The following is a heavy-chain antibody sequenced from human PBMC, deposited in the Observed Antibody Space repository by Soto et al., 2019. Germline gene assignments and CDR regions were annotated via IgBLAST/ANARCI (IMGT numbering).Heavy chain of an antibody. J-gene: IGHJ6*02. CDR1: GCSISSYN. D-gene: IGHD2-21*02. Sequence: SDTLSLTCTVSGCSISSYNWSCIRQPAGKGLEWIGYMYNTGSTTYNPSLKSRVTISVDTSKNQFSLKLNSVTAADTAVYYCARDLWGYCGADCYPLDVWGQGTTVTVS. CDR3: ARDLWGYCGADCYPLDV. V-gene: IGHV4-59*01. CDR2: MYNTGST.